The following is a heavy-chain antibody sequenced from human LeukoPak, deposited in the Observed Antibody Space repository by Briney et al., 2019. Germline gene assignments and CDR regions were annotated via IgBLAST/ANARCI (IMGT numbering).Heavy chain of an antibody. D-gene: IGHD3-10*01. Sequence: ASVKVSCMVSGYTLTGLSMHWVRQAPGKGLEWMGGFDPEDGETIYAQKFQGRVTMTEDTSTDTAYMELSSLRSEDTAVYYCATVRHSPRAYYGSYFDYWGQGTLVTVSS. V-gene: IGHV1-24*01. J-gene: IGHJ4*02. CDR3: ATVRHSPRAYYGSYFDY. CDR2: FDPEDGET. CDR1: GYTLTGLS.